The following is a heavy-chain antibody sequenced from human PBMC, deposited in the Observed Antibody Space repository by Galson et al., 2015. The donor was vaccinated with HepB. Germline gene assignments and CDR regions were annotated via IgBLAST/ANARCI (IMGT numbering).Heavy chain of an antibody. CDR1: GFTFSDYY. D-gene: IGHD4-23*01. J-gene: IGHJ4*02. CDR2: ISSSSPYT. V-gene: IGHV3-11*06. CDR3: ARVADVDYGDHSFVDY. Sequence: SLRLSCAASGFTFSDYYMAWIRQAPGKGLEWLSYISSSSPYTNYADSVKGRFTISRDNAKNSLNLQMNSLRVDDTAVYYCARVADVDYGDHSFVDYWGQGAVVTVAS.